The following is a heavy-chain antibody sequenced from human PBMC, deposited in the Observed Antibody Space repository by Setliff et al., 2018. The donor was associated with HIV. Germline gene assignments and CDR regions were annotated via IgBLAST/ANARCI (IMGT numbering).Heavy chain of an antibody. J-gene: IGHJ3*02. CDR1: GFTFSSYS. CDR2: ISGPSEYI. D-gene: IGHD3-16*01. CDR3: TRDLNLSGGEAFDI. V-gene: IGHV3-21*01. Sequence: LRLSCAASGFTFSSYSMNWVRQAPGRGLEWVASISGPSEYIYYGDSVMGRFTISRDNAKNSLYLQMNSLRAEDTAIYYCTRDLNLSGGEAFDIWGQGTMVTVSS.